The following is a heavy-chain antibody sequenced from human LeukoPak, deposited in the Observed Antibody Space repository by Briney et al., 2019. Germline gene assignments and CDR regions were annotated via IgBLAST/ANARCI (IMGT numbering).Heavy chain of an antibody. J-gene: IGHJ3*02. CDR1: GGSISSGGYY. CDR2: INHSGST. Sequence: PSQTLSLTCTVSGGSISSGGYYWSWIRQPPGKGLEWIGEINHSGSTNYNPSLKSRVTISVDTSKNQFSLKLSSVTAADTAVYYCARVPIAVAGTFAFDIWGQGTMVTVSS. D-gene: IGHD6-19*01. V-gene: IGHV4-30-2*01. CDR3: ARVPIAVAGTFAFDI.